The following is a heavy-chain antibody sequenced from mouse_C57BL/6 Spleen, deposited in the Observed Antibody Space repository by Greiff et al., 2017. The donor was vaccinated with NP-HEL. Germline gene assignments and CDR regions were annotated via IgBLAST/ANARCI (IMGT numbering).Heavy chain of an antibody. Sequence: EVQGVESGGGLVKPGGSLKLSCAASGFTFSSYAMSWVRQTPEKRLEWVATISDGGSYTYYPDNVKGRFSISRDNAKNNLYLQMSHLKSEDTAMYYCASYDGYYAYWGQGTLVTVSA. D-gene: IGHD2-3*01. CDR2: ISDGGSYT. CDR1: GFTFSSYA. CDR3: ASYDGYYAY. V-gene: IGHV5-4*01. J-gene: IGHJ3*01.